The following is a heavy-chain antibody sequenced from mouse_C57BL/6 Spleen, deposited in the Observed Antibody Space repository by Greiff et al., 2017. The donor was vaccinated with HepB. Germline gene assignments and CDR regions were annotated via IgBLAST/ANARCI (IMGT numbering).Heavy chain of an antibody. D-gene: IGHD1-1*01. CDR1: GYTFTDYE. J-gene: IGHJ2*01. V-gene: IGHV1-15*01. Sequence: VKLVESGAELVRPGASVTLSCKASGYTFTDYEMHWVKQTPVHGLEWIGAIDPETGGTAYNQKFKGKAILTADKSSSTAYMELRSLTSEDSAVYYCTRWYYGSSYNYWGQGTTLTVSS. CDR3: TRWYYGSSYNY. CDR2: IDPETGGT.